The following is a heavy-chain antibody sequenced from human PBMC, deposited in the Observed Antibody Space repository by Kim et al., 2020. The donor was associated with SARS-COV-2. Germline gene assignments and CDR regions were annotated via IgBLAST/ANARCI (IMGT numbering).Heavy chain of an antibody. CDR2: INPNSGDT. Sequence: ASVKVSCKASGYTFTDYYIHWVRQAPGQGLEWMGWINPNSGDTNYAQKFQGRVTMTRDTSISTPYVELSSLRSDDTAVYYCARSAHFWSGHYLDLWGQGT. D-gene: IGHD3-3*01. CDR1: GYTFTDYY. V-gene: IGHV1-2*02. CDR3: ARSAHFWSGHYLDL. J-gene: IGHJ5*02.